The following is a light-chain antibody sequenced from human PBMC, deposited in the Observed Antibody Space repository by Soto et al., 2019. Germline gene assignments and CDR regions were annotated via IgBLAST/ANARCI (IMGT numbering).Light chain of an antibody. CDR3: QQYNDWPPWT. J-gene: IGKJ1*01. Sequence: DIVMTQSPATMSLITGERAPLSRRASQSVGSNLAWYQQKRGQAPRLLIYGASTRATGIPARFSGSGSGTEFTLTISSLQSEDFAVYYCQQYNDWPPWTFAQGTKVDI. CDR2: GAS. V-gene: IGKV3-15*01. CDR1: QSVGSN.